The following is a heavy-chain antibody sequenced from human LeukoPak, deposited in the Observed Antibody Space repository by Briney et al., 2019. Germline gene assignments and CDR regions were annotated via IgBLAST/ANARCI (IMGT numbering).Heavy chain of an antibody. J-gene: IGHJ4*02. CDR3: ARYFTRGSYSPAGH. V-gene: IGHV4-39*01. CDR2: IYYSVST. CDR1: GGSISSSSYY. D-gene: IGHD1-26*01. Sequence: SETLSLTCTVSGGSISSSSYYWGWIRQPPGKGLEWIGSIYYSVSTYYNPSPTSRVTISVNTSKNPFSPKLSSLTAPDTGVYFWARYFTRGSYSPAGHWGQGTLVTVSS.